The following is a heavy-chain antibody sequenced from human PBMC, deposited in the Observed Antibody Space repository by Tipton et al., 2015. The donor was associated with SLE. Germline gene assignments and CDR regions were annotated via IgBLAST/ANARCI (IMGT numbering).Heavy chain of an antibody. V-gene: IGHV5-10-1*01. CDR2: IDPSDSYT. CDR1: GYSFASYW. CDR3: ARDTRYSGTLFDS. D-gene: IGHD1-26*01. J-gene: IGHJ4*02. Sequence: QLVQSGAEVKKPGESLRISCQGSGYSFASYWISWVRQMPGKGLEWMGSIDPSDSYTNYSPSFQGHVTISADKSISTAYLQWTSLKASDTAMYYCARDTRYSGTLFDSWGQGTLVTVSS.